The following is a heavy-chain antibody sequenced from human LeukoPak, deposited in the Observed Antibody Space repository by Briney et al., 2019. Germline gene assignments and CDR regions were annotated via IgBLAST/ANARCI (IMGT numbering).Heavy chain of an antibody. Sequence: PGGSLRLSCAASGFSVSNYALSWVRQAPGKGLEWVSSFTAGGSGTYNTDSVEGRFTISRDISKNTLYMQMNSLRAEDTAVYYCARGGGLQRRYFEYWGQGTLLTVPS. CDR2: FTAGGSGT. CDR3: ARGGGLQRRYFEY. D-gene: IGHD2-15*01. J-gene: IGHJ4*02. V-gene: IGHV3-23*01. CDR1: GFSVSNYA.